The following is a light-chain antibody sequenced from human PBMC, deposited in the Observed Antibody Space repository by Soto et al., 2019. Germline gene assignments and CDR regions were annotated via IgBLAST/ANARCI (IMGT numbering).Light chain of an antibody. Sequence: QSALTQPASVSGSPGQSITISCTGTSSDVGAYNFVSWYQQHPGKAPKLMIYDVTNRPSAVSSRFSGSKSGNTASLAISGLQAEDEADYYCSSYTTSNTLVFGGGTKLTVL. CDR2: DVT. CDR3: SSYTTSNTLV. J-gene: IGLJ2*01. CDR1: SSDVGAYNF. V-gene: IGLV2-14*03.